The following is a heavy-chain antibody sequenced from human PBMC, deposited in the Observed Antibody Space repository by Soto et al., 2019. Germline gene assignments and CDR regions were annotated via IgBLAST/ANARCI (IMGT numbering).Heavy chain of an antibody. D-gene: IGHD2-15*01. CDR1: GGSISSGDYY. CDR2: IYYSGST. CDR3: ARRRLGYCSGGSCYQPEYYFDY. Sequence: PSETLSLTCTVSGGSISSGDYYWSWIRQPPGKGQEWIGYIYYSGSTYYNPSLKSRVTISVDTSKNQFSLKLSSVTAADTAVYYCARRRLGYCSGGSCYQPEYYFDYWGQGTLVNVSS. V-gene: IGHV4-30-4*01. J-gene: IGHJ4*02.